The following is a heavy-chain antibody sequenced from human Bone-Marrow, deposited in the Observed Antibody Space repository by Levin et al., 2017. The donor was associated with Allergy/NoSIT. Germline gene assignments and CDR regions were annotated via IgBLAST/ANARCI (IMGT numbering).Heavy chain of an antibody. CDR2: INPNSGGT. CDR3: GRGVAGYCSGGSGQSPVTIYYYYYYMDV. CDR1: GYTFTGYY. V-gene: IGHV1-2*06. D-gene: IGHD2-15*01. J-gene: IGHJ6*03. Sequence: AASVKVSCKASGYTFTGYYMHWVRQAPGQGLEWMGRINPNSGGTNYAQKFQGRVTMTRDTHISTPYMELNRLRSDDTAVYYCGRGVAGYCSGGSGQSPVTIYYYYYYMDVWGKGTTVTVSS.